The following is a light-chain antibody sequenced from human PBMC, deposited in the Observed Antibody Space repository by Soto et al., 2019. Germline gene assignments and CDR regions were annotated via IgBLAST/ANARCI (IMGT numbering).Light chain of an antibody. CDR3: SSYTSSFTGV. V-gene: IGLV2-14*01. J-gene: IGLJ3*02. CDR1: SSDIGGYIY. CDR2: GVT. Sequence: QSALTQPASVSGSPGQSITIACTGTSSDIGGYIYVSWYQQHPGKAPKLMIYGVTNRPSGVSDRFSGSKSGNTASLTISGLQAEDEADYYCSSYTSSFTGVFGGGTKLTVL.